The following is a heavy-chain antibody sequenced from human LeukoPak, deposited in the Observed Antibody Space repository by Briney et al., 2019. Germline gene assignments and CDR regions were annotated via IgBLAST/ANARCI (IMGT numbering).Heavy chain of an antibody. CDR1: GGSISSNY. Sequence: PSQTLSLTCSVSGGSISSNYWGWIRQPPGKGLEWIGYISYIGGTNYNPSLKSRVTISLDTSKNQLFLRLSSVTAADTAVYYCARVTDWNDFDYWGQGTLVTVSS. CDR2: ISYIGGT. CDR3: ARVTDWNDFDY. D-gene: IGHD1-1*01. J-gene: IGHJ4*02. V-gene: IGHV4-59*01.